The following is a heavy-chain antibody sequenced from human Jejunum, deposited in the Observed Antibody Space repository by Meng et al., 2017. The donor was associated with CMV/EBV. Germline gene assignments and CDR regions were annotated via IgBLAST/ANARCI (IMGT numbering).Heavy chain of an antibody. V-gene: IGHV3-11*04. CDR3: ARDLVVVPAAMGVYYYYGMDV. J-gene: IGHJ6*02. Sequence: YYMSWISQAPGKGLEWVSYSSSSGSTIYYADSVKGRFTISRDNAKNSLYLQMNSLRAKDTAVYYCARDLVVVPAAMGVYYYYGMDVWGQGTTVTVSS. CDR2: SSSSGSTI. CDR1: YY. D-gene: IGHD2-2*01.